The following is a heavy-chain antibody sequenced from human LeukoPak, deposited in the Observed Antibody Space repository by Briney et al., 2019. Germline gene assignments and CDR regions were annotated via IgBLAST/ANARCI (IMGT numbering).Heavy chain of an antibody. V-gene: IGHV4-38-2*02. Sequence: SETLSLTCTVSGYSISSGYYWGWIRQPPGKGLEWIGSIYHSGSTYYNPSLKSRVTMSVDTSKNQFSLKLSSVTAADTAVYYCARGPQTSGYDSPFDYWGQGTLVTVSS. J-gene: IGHJ4*02. CDR2: IYHSGST. CDR1: GYSISSGYY. CDR3: ARGPQTSGYDSPFDY. D-gene: IGHD5-12*01.